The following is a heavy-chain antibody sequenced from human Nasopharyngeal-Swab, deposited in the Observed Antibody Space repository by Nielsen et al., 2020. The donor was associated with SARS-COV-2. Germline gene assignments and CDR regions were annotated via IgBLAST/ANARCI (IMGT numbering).Heavy chain of an antibody. D-gene: IGHD6-19*01. V-gene: IGHV4-59*01. Sequence: SETLSLTCTVSGGSISSYYWSWIRQPPGKGLEWIGYIYYSGSTNYNPSLKSRVTISVDTSKNQFSLKLSSVTAPDTAVYYCARGSGWTLDYWGQGTLVTVSS. CDR1: GGSISSYY. CDR3: ARGSGWTLDY. J-gene: IGHJ4*02. CDR2: IYYSGST.